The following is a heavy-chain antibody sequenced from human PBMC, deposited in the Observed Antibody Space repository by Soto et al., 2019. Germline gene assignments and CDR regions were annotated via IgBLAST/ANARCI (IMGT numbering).Heavy chain of an antibody. CDR1: GYTFTVYY. CDR3: ARDLAKGGGSAGFDY. Sequence: ASVKVSCKASGYTFTVYYMHWVRQAPGQGLEWMGWINPKSGGTMYPQKFQGRVTMTWDTSISTTYMALTRLRSDDTAVYYCARDLAKGGGSAGFDYWGQGTLVTVSS. J-gene: IGHJ4*02. CDR2: INPKSGGT. D-gene: IGHD1-26*01. V-gene: IGHV1-2*02.